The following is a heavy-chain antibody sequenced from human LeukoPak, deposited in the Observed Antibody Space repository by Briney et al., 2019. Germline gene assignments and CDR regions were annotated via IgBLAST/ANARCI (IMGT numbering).Heavy chain of an antibody. J-gene: IGHJ4*02. CDR2: IYYSGST. CDR3: ARSLGATTFPYFDY. V-gene: IGHV4-39*01. D-gene: IGHD1-26*01. Sequence: SETLSLTCTVSGGSISSSSYYWGWIRQPPGKGLEWIGSIYYSGSTYYNPSLKSRVTISVDTSKNRFSLKLSSVTAADTAVYYCARSLGATTFPYFDYWGQGTLVTVSS. CDR1: GGSISSSSYY.